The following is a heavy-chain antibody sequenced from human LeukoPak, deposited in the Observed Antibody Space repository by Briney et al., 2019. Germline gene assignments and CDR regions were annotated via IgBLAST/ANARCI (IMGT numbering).Heavy chain of an antibody. CDR2: IIPIFGTA. Sequence: SVKVSCKASGGTFSSYAISWVRQAPGQGLEWMGGIIPIFGTANYAQKFQGRATITADESTSTAYMELSSLRSEDTAVYYCARAGVYSSSWHLRSVDYYYGMDVWGKGTTVTVSS. CDR3: ARAGVYSSSWHLRSVDYYYGMDV. J-gene: IGHJ6*04. D-gene: IGHD6-13*01. CDR1: GGTFSSYA. V-gene: IGHV1-69*13.